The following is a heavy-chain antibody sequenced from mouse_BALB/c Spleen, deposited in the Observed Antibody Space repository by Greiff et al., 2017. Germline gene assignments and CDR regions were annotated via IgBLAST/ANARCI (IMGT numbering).Heavy chain of an antibody. CDR1: GDSITSGY. D-gene: IGHD2-2*01. CDR2: ISYSGST. CDR3: ARNYGYLYAMDY. Sequence: EVKLMESGPSLVKPSQTLSLTCSVTGDSITSGYWNWIRKFPGNKLEYMGYISYSGSTYYNPSLKSRISITRDTSKNQYYLQLNSVTTEDTATYYCARNYGYLYAMDYWGQGTSVTVSS. J-gene: IGHJ4*01. V-gene: IGHV3-8*02.